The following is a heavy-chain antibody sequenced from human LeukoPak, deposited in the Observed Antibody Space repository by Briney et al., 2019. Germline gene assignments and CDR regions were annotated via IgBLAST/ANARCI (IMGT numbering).Heavy chain of an antibody. Sequence: PGESLKISCKVSGYSFTSYCIGWVRQMPGKGLEWMGIIYPGDSGPTYSPSFQGQVTISVGKSINTAYLQWSSLQASDTAMYYCARLGVGATADYYYYGMDVWGQGTTVTVSS. V-gene: IGHV5-51*01. CDR2: IYPGDSGP. J-gene: IGHJ6*02. CDR3: ARLGVGATADYYYYGMDV. D-gene: IGHD1-26*01. CDR1: GYSFTSYC.